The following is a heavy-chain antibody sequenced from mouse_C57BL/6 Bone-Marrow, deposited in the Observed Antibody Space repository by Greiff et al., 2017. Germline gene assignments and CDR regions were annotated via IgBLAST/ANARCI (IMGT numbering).Heavy chain of an antibody. CDR1: GYAFSSSW. D-gene: IGHD1-1*01. J-gene: IGHJ1*03. CDR3: ASPLITTVVDWYFDV. Sequence: QVQLQQSGPELVKPGASVKISCKASGYAFSSSWMNWVKQRPGKGLEWIGRIYPGDGDTNYNGKFKGKAILTADKSSSTAYLHLSSLTSEDSAVYFCASPLITTVVDWYFDVWGTGTTVTVSS. CDR2: IYPGDGDT. V-gene: IGHV1-82*01.